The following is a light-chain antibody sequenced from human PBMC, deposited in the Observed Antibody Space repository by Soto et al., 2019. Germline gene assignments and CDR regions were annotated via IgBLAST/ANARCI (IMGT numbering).Light chain of an antibody. CDR3: QQYNSYST. Sequence: DIQKSPSPSTLSASVGDRDTSTWRASQSISSWLAWYQQKPGKAPKLLIYDATSLESGVPSRFSGSGSGTEFTLTISSLQPDDFATYYCQQYNSYSTFGQGTKVDIK. V-gene: IGKV1-5*01. CDR1: QSISSW. CDR2: DAT. J-gene: IGKJ1*01.